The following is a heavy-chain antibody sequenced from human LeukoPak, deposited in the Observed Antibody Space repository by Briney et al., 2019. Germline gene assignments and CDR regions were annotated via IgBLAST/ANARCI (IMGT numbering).Heavy chain of an antibody. D-gene: IGHD6-13*01. V-gene: IGHV4-39*07. CDR2: IYYGGST. CDR3: ARAAAGTRRNAFDI. J-gene: IGHJ3*02. CDR1: GGSISSSSYY. Sequence: SETLSLTCTVSGGSISSSSYYWGWIRQPPGKGLEWIGSIYYGGSTYYNPSLKSRVTISVDTSKNQFSLKLSSVTAADTAVYYCARAAAGTRRNAFDIWGQGTMVTVSS.